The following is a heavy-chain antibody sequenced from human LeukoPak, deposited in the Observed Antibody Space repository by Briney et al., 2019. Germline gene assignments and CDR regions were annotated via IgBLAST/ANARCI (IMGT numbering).Heavy chain of an antibody. CDR1: GGSISSYY. Sequence: SETLSLTCTVPGGSISSYYWSWIRQPPGKGLEWIGYIYYSGSTNYNPSLKSRVTISVDTSKNQFSLKLSSVTAADTAVYYCARFIRYSGYDWAYYFDYWGQGTLVTVSS. CDR2: IYYSGST. CDR3: ARFIRYSGYDWAYYFDY. V-gene: IGHV4-59*08. J-gene: IGHJ4*02. D-gene: IGHD5-12*01.